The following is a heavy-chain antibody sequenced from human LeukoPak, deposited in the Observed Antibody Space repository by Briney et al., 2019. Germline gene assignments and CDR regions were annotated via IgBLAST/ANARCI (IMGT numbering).Heavy chain of an antibody. Sequence: SETLSLTCTVSGGSISSSSYYWGWIRQPPGKGLEWIGSIYYSGSTYYNPSLQSRVTISVDTSKNQFSLKLSSVTAADTAVYYCARHGFVLDYYGSGSYTYYMDVWGKGTTVTVSS. CDR1: GGSISSSSYY. CDR2: IYYSGST. J-gene: IGHJ6*03. V-gene: IGHV4-39*01. D-gene: IGHD3-10*01. CDR3: ARHGFVLDYYGSGSYTYYMDV.